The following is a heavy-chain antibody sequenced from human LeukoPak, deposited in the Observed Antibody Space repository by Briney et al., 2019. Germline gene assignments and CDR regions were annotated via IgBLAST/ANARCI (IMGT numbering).Heavy chain of an antibody. CDR3: ARGNAFEMATRQLDY. CDR2: ISSSSSYI. J-gene: IGHJ4*02. V-gene: IGHV3-21*01. CDR1: GFTFSSYS. D-gene: IGHD5-24*01. Sequence: GGSLRLSCAASGFTFSSYSMNWVRQAPGKGLEWVSSISSSSSYIYYADSVKGRFTISRDNAKNSLYLQMNSLRAEDTAVYYCARGNAFEMATRQLDYWGQGTLVTVSS.